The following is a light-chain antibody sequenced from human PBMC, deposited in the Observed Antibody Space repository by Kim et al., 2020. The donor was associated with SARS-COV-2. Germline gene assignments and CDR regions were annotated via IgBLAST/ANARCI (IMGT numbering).Light chain of an antibody. Sequence: AIRMTQSPSSFSASTGDRVTITCRASQGISSYLAWYQQKPGKAPKLLIYAASTLQSGVPSRFSDSGSGTDFTLTISCLQSEDFATYYCQQYYSYPHTFGGGTKVDIK. CDR2: AAS. CDR3: QQYYSYPHT. CDR1: QGISSY. J-gene: IGKJ4*01. V-gene: IGKV1-8*01.